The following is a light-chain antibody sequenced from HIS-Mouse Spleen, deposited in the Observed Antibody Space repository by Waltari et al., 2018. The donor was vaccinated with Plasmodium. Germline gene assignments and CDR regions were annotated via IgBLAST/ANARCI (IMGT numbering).Light chain of an antibody. V-gene: IGLV3-1*01. CDR1: KLGDNY. J-gene: IGLJ2*01. CDR3: QAWDSSTVV. Sequence: SYELTQPPSVSVSPGQTASITCPGDKLGDNYACWYQQKPAQSPVLVIYQDSKRSSAIPERFSGSNSGNTATLTISGTQAMDEADYYCQAWDSSTVVFGGGTKLTVL. CDR2: QDS.